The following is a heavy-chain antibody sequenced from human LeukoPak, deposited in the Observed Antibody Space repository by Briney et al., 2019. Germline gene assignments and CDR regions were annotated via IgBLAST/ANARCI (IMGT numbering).Heavy chain of an antibody. Sequence: GGSLRLSCAASGFTFSSYGMHWVRQAPGKGLEWVVVISYDGSNKYYADSVKGRFTISRDTSRNTLYLQMNSLRAEDTAVYYCARVPGKQLWAAFDYWGQGTLVTVSS. V-gene: IGHV3-30*03. CDR1: GFTFSSYG. D-gene: IGHD5-18*01. CDR3: ARVPGKQLWAAFDY. J-gene: IGHJ4*02. CDR2: ISYDGSNK.